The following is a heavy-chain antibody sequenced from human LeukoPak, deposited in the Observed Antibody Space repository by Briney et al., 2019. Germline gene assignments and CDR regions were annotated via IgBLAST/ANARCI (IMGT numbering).Heavy chain of an antibody. CDR1: GFTFSSYS. D-gene: IGHD3-3*01. CDR3: ATMKAVRVNDFWSGYPDY. J-gene: IGHJ4*02. CDR2: ISSSSSYI. Sequence: PGGSLRLSCAASGFTFSSYSMNWVRQAPGKGLEWVSSISSSSSYIYYADSVKGRFTISRDNAKNSLYLQMNSLRAEDTAVYYCATMKAVRVNDFWSGYPDYWGQGTLVTVAS. V-gene: IGHV3-21*04.